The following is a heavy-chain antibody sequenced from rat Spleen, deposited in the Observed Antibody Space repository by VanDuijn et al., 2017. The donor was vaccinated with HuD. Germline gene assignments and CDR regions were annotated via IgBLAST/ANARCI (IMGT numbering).Heavy chain of an antibody. V-gene: IGHV5-7*01. CDR3: ARQGGYTYYGYTYDFDY. J-gene: IGHJ2*01. CDR1: GFTFSDYN. CDR2: ISYDGSST. Sequence: EVQLVESGGGLVQPGRSLKLSCAASGFTFSDYNMAWVRQAPKKGLEWVATISYDGSSTYYRDSVKGRFTISRDNAKSTLYLQMDSLRSEDTATYYCARQGGYTYYGYTYDFDYWGQGVMVTVSS. D-gene: IGHD1-9*01.